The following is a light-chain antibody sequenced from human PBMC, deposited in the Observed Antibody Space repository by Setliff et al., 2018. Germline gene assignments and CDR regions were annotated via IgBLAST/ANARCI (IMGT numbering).Light chain of an antibody. V-gene: IGLV2-14*03. CDR1: SSDVGGYNY. CDR2: EVT. J-gene: IGLJ2*01. CDR3: LSYTSKTTHAL. Sequence: QSALAQPAAVSGSPGQSIAISCAGTSSDVGGYNYVSWYQQHPGKAPKLMIYEVTKRPSGVSDRFSGSKSGNTASLTTSGLQAEDEADYYCLSYTSKTTHALFAGGTK.